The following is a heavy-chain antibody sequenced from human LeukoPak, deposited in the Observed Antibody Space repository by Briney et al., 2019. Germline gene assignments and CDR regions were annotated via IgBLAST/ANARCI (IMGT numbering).Heavy chain of an antibody. CDR2: IYYSGST. CDR3: ARSIPRFGGLLPYYYGMDV. V-gene: IGHV4-59*01. J-gene: IGHJ6*02. D-gene: IGHD3-10*01. CDR1: GGSISSYY. Sequence: PSETLSLTCTVSGGSISSYYWSWIRQPPGKGLEWIGYIYYSGSTNYNPSLKSRVTISVDTSKNQFSLKLSSVTAADTAVYYCARSIPRFGGLLPYYYGMDVWGQGTTVTVSS.